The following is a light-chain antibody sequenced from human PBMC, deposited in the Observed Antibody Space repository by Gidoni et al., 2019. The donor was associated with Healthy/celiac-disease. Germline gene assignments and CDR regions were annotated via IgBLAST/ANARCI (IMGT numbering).Light chain of an antibody. CDR1: QSISSW. CDR3: QQDNSYGWT. J-gene: IGKJ1*01. V-gene: IGKV1-5*03. CDR2: KAS. Sequence: DIQMTQSPSTLSASVGDRVTITCRASQSISSWLAWYQQKPGKAPNLLIYKASSLESGVPSRFSGSGSGTEFTLTISSLQPDDFATYYCQQDNSYGWTFGQGTKVEIK.